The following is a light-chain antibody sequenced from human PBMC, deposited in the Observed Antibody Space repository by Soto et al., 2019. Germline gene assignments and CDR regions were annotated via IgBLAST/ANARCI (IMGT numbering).Light chain of an antibody. CDR1: HSRSGNY. CDR3: QQYSNPPLT. CDR2: GAS. Sequence: IMLAESPSSLSLSPGGRALFSCRASHSRSGNYLAWYQQKPGQAPRLLIYGASSRATGIPGRFSGSGSETDFTLTISRLEPEDFAVYYCQQYSNPPLTFGGGTKVDIK. J-gene: IGKJ4*01. V-gene: IGKV3-20*01.